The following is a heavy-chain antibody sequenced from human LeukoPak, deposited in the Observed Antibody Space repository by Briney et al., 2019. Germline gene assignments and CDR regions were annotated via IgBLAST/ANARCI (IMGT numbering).Heavy chain of an antibody. D-gene: IGHD2-15*01. V-gene: IGHV3-23*01. CDR2: ISGSGGST. CDR1: GFTFSSYA. CDR3: AKRYCSGGSCYMGFDY. Sequence: GGSPRLSCAASGFTFSSYAMSWVRQAPGKGLEWVSAISGSGGSTYYADSVKGRFTISRDNSKNTLYLQMNSLRAEDTAVYYCAKRYCSGGSCYMGFDYWGQGTLVTVSS. J-gene: IGHJ4*02.